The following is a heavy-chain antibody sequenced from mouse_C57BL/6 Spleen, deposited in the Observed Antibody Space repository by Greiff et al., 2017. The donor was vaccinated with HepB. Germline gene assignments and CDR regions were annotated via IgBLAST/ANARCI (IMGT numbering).Heavy chain of an antibody. D-gene: IGHD3-2*02. CDR2: ISYDGSN. V-gene: IGHV3-6*01. J-gene: IGHJ4*01. CDR1: GYSITSGYY. Sequence: EVKLQESGPGLVKPSQSLSLTCSVTGYSITSGYYWNWIRQFPGNKLEWMGYISYDGSNNYNPSLKNRISITRDTSKNQFFLKLNSVTTEDTATYYCARAAQATTMDYWGQGTSVTVSS. CDR3: ARAAQATTMDY.